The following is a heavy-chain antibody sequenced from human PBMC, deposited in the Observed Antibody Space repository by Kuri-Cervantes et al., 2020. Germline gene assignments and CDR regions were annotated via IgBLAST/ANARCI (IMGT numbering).Heavy chain of an antibody. V-gene: IGHV3-23*01. CDR3: AKDMDSYGGPFDY. Sequence: GGSLRLSCAVSGFTSNNYWMSWVRQAPGKGLEWVSTITGSGGSTYYTDSVKGRFTISRDNSKNTLYLQMNSLRAEDTAVYYCAKDMDSYGGPFDYWGQGTLVTVSS. D-gene: IGHD5-18*01. CDR2: ITGSGGST. J-gene: IGHJ4*02. CDR1: GFTSNNYW.